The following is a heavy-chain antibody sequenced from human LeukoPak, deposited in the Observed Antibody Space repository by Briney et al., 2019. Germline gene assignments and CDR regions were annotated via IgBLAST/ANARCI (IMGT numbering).Heavy chain of an antibody. CDR3: ARGFLIAAHSVSSYYYYMDV. CDR1: GYTFTSYD. D-gene: IGHD6-6*01. J-gene: IGHJ6*03. CDR2: MNPNSGNT. V-gene: IGHV1-8*03. Sequence: ASVKVSCKASGYTFTSYDINWVRQATGQGLEWMGRMNPNSGNTGYAQKFQGRVTITRNTSISTAYMELSSLRSEDTAVYYCARGFLIAAHSVSSYYYYMDVWGKGTTVTVSS.